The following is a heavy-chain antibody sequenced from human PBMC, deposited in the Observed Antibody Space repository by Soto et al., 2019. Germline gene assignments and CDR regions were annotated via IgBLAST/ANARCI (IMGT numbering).Heavy chain of an antibody. CDR1: GGSFSGYY. CDR2: INHSGST. D-gene: IGHD3-9*01. CDR3: SRTPFDWLHY. J-gene: IGHJ4*02. Sequence: PSETLTLTCAVYGGSFSGYYWSWIRQPPGKGLEWIGEINHSGSTNYNPSLKSRVTISVDTSKNQFSLKLSSVTAADTAVYYCSRTPFDWLHYWAQGTLVTVSS. V-gene: IGHV4-34*01.